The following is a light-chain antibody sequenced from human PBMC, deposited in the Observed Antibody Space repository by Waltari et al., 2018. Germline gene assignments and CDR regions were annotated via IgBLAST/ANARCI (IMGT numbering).Light chain of an antibody. V-gene: IGLV1-51*01. CDR3: GTWDSSLSGGV. CDR2: NTS. Sequence: QSVLTQPPSVSAASGQNVTISCSGSDSNITNNHVSWYKVLPGAAPKLLVSNTSVQPPGLPDRSSAAKTGTSVTLRITGVQSGGEADYYCGTWDSSLSGGVFGVGTRLTAL. J-gene: IGLJ2*01. CDR1: DSNITNNH.